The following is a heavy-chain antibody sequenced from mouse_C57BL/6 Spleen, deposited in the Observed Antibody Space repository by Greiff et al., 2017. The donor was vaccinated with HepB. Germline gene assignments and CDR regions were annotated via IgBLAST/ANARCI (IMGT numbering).Heavy chain of an antibody. Sequence: VQLQQPGAELVKPGASVKLSCKASGYTFTSYWMHWVKQRPGRGLEWIGRIDPNSGGTKYNEKFKSKATLTVDKPSSTAYMQLSSLTSEDSAVYYCTCRYYYGSSPHWYFDVWGTGTTVTVSS. V-gene: IGHV1-72*01. CDR1: GYTFTSYW. J-gene: IGHJ1*03. D-gene: IGHD1-1*01. CDR3: TCRYYYGSSPHWYFDV. CDR2: IDPNSGGT.